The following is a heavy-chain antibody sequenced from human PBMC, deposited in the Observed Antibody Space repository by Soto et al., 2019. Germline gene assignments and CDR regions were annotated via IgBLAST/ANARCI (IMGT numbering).Heavy chain of an antibody. CDR3: ARVAYSSGWYIVDY. CDR2: INPNSGGT. Sequence: ALVKVYRKAFGYTFNGYYMHRVRKAPGKGLEWMGWINPNSGGTNYAQKFQGWGTMTRDTSISTAYMELSRLRSDDTAVYYCARVAYSSGWYIVDYWGQGTLVTVSS. V-gene: IGHV1-2*04. J-gene: IGHJ4*02. CDR1: GYTFNGYY. D-gene: IGHD6-19*01.